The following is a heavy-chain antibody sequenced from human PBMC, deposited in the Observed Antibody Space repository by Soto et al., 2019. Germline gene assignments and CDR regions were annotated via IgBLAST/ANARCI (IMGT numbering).Heavy chain of an antibody. V-gene: IGHV4-39*01. J-gene: IGHJ4*02. Sequence: ETLSLTCTVSGGSISSSSYYWGWIRQPPGKGLEWIGIIYYSGGTYYSPSLKSRVTMSVDTSKNTLYLQMNSLRAEDTAVYYYAKVDYSGSYFDYWGQGTLVTVSS. D-gene: IGHD1-26*01. CDR1: GGSISSSSYY. CDR3: AKVDYSGSYFDY. CDR2: IYYSGGT.